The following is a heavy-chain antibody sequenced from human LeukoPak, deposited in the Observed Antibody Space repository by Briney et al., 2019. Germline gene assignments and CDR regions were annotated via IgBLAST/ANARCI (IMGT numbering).Heavy chain of an antibody. CDR2: ISGSGGAT. V-gene: IGHV3-23*01. CDR3: AKGFRGKFGGYYYYMDV. Sequence: PGGSLRLSCAASGFTFSIYAMSWVRQAPGKGLEWVSAISGSGGATYYADPVEGQFTISRDNSKNTLYLQMRSLRAEDTAVYYCAKGFRGKFGGYYYYMDVWGKGTPVTVSS. D-gene: IGHD3-16*01. CDR1: GFTFSIYA. J-gene: IGHJ6*03.